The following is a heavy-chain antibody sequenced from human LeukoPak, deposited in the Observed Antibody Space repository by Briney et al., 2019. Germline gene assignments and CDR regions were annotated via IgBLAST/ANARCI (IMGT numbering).Heavy chain of an antibody. CDR1: GGTFSSYA. CDR3: ARDHLSWFDP. J-gene: IGHJ5*02. Sequence: SVKVSCKASGGTFSSYAISWVRQAPGQGPEWMGGIIPIFGTANYAQKFQGRVTITTDESTSTAYMELSSLRSEDTAVYYCARDHLSWFDPWGQGTLVIVSS. CDR2: IIPIFGTA. V-gene: IGHV1-69*05.